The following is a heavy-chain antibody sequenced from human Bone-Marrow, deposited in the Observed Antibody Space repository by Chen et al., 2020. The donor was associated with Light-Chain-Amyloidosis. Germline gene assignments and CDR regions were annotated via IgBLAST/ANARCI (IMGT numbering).Heavy chain of an antibody. CDR2: NYYTGST. V-gene: IGHV4-61*01. CDR3: VRRDVRWHIDF. J-gene: IGHJ4*02. CDR1: GASVSSDYHY. D-gene: IGHD6-13*01. Sequence: QVQLQESGPGLVKPSGTLSLTCTVAGASVSSDYHYWTWIRQPPGDRLEWIGYNYYTGSTKYNPYLESRIAISIDTSKNQFSLKVNSVTAADTAVYYCVRRDVRWHIDFWGQGALVTVSS.